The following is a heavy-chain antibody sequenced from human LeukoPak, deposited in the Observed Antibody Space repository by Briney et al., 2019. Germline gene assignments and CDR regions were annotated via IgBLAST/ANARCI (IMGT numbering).Heavy chain of an antibody. CDR3: ARAPLGLFVDY. CDR2: INHSGST. V-gene: IGHV4-34*01. J-gene: IGHJ4*02. D-gene: IGHD3-3*01. Sequence: SETLFLTCAVYGGSFSGYYWSWIRQPPGKGLEWIGEINHSGSTNYNPSLKSRVTISVDTSKNQFSLKLSSVTAADTAVYYCARAPLGLFVDYWGQGTLVTVSS. CDR1: GGSFSGYY.